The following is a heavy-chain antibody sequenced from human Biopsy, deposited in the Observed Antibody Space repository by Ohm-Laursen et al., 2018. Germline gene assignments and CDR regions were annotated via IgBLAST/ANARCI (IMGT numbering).Heavy chain of an antibody. CDR3: ARDSRGGHLNTTLITGKNLDS. CDR2: IYTSGIT. V-gene: IGHV4-4*07. D-gene: IGHD3-16*01. Sequence: SDTLSLTCTVSGGSLSSYSWSWIRQPAGKGLEWIGQIYTSGITNYNPSLKSRVTMSDDTSKNQFSLKLNSVTAADTAVYFCARDSRGGHLNTTLITGKNLDSWGQGILVTVSS. J-gene: IGHJ4*02. CDR1: GGSLSSYS.